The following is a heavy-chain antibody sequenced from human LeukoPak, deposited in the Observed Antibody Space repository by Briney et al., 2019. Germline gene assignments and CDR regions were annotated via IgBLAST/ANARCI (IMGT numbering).Heavy chain of an antibody. J-gene: IGHJ6*02. Sequence: ASVKVSCKASGYTFTSYGISWVRQAPGQGLEWMGWISAYNGNTNYAQKLQGRVTMTTDTSTSTACMELRSLRSDDTAVYYCARGGDDYVYYYYYGMDVWGQGTTVTVSS. CDR2: ISAYNGNT. CDR3: ARGGDDYVYYYYYGMDV. V-gene: IGHV1-18*01. D-gene: IGHD4-17*01. CDR1: GYTFTSYG.